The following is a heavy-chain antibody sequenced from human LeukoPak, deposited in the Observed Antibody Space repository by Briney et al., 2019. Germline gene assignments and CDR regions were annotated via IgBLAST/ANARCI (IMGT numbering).Heavy chain of an antibody. V-gene: IGHV4-34*01. Sequence: PSETLSLTCAVYGGSFSGYYWSWIRQPPGKGLEWIGEINHSGSTNYNPSLKSRVTISVDTSKNQFSLKLSSVTAADTAVCYCARASRYFDWLFAPYYFDYWGQGTLVTVSS. CDR3: ARASRYFDWLFAPYYFDY. J-gene: IGHJ4*02. CDR1: GGSFSGYY. CDR2: INHSGST. D-gene: IGHD3-9*01.